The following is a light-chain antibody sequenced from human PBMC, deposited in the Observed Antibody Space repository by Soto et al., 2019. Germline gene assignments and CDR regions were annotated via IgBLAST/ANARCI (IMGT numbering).Light chain of an antibody. J-gene: IGKJ3*01. CDR2: GAS. Sequence: IQLTQSPSSLSASVGDRVTITCRASQGISSFLAWYQQKPGKAPKLLIYGASTLQNGVPPRFSGSGSGTDFTLTIGSLQPEDFATYYCQHLNTFPMSFGPGTKVDIK. CDR3: QHLNTFPMS. V-gene: IGKV1-9*01. CDR1: QGISSF.